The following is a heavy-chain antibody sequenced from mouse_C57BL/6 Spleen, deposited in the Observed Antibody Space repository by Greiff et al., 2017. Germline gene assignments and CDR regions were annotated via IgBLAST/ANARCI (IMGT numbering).Heavy chain of an antibody. CDR3: AREGPIYYYGRGYFDV. J-gene: IGHJ1*03. Sequence: QVQLQQPGAELVKPGASVKMSCKASGYTFTSYWITWVKQRPGQGLEWIGDIYPGSGSTNYNEKFKSKATLTVDTSSSTAYMQRSSLTSEDSAVYYCAREGPIYYYGRGYFDVWGTGTTVTVSA. CDR1: GYTFTSYW. V-gene: IGHV1-55*01. D-gene: IGHD1-1*01. CDR2: IYPGSGST.